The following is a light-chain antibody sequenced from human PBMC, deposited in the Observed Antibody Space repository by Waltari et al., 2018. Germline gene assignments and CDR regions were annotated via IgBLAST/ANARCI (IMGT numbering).Light chain of an antibody. V-gene: IGKV1-5*03. CDR2: KAS. J-gene: IGKJ4*01. CDR1: QSLNNW. CDR3: TQGLQTPVT. Sequence: DIQMTQSPSTLSASVGDRVTITCRASQSLNNWLAWYQQKPGKAPKLLIYKASTLASGVPSRFSGSGSGTDFTLKISRVEAEDVGVYYCTQGLQTPVTFGGGTKVEIK.